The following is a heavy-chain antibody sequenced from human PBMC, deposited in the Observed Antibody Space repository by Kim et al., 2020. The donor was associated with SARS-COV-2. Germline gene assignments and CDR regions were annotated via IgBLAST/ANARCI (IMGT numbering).Heavy chain of an antibody. V-gene: IGHV4-34*01. CDR3: ARGLTDVDTRRLKYYYYYYGMDV. D-gene: IGHD5-18*01. J-gene: IGHJ6*02. CDR1: GGSFSGYY. CDR2: INHSGST. Sequence: SETLSLTCAVYGGSFSGYYWSWIRQPPGKGLEWIGEINHSGSTNYNPSLKSRVTISVDTSKNQFSLKLSSVTAADTAVYYCARGLTDVDTRRLKYYYYYYGMDVWGQGTTVTVSS.